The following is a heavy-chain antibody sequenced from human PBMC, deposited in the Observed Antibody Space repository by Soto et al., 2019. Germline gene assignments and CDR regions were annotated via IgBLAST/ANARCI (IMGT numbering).Heavy chain of an antibody. CDR2: ISGSGGST. CDR3: ARPMVRGVATYYYYGMDV. Sequence: PGGSLRLSCAASGFTFSSYAMSWVRQAPGKGLEWVSAISGSGGSTYYADSVKGRFTISRDNSKNTLYLQMNSLRAEDTAVYYCARPMVRGVATYYYYGMDVWGQGTTVTVSS. CDR1: GFTFSSYA. J-gene: IGHJ6*02. D-gene: IGHD3-10*01. V-gene: IGHV3-23*01.